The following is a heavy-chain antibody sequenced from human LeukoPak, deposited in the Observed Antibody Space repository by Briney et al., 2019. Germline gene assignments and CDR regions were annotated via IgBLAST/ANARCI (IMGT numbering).Heavy chain of an antibody. J-gene: IGHJ4*02. Sequence: PSETLSLTCTVSGGSFSGYYWSWVRQPPGKGLEWIGYIFYSGSTKYGPSLNSRVTISLDTSKNQFALKLNSVTAADTAVYYCARQPSGYYDKYGYYPYYFDYWGQGTLVTVSS. CDR1: GGSFSGYY. D-gene: IGHD3-22*01. CDR3: ARQPSGYYDKYGYYPYYFDY. V-gene: IGHV4-59*08. CDR2: IFYSGST.